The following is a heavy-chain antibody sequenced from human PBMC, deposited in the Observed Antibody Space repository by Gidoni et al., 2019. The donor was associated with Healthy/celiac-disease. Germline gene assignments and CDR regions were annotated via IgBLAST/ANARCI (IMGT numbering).Heavy chain of an antibody. CDR3: AREGGSYRYYFDY. J-gene: IGHJ4*02. Sequence: QVQLVESGGGVVQPGRSLRLSCAASGFTFSRYGMHWVRQAPGKGLEWVAVIWYDGSNKYYADSVKGRFTISRDNSKNTLYLQMNSLRAEDTAVYYCAREGGSYRYYFDYWGQGTLVTVSS. D-gene: IGHD1-26*01. CDR2: IWYDGSNK. V-gene: IGHV3-33*01. CDR1: GFTFSRYG.